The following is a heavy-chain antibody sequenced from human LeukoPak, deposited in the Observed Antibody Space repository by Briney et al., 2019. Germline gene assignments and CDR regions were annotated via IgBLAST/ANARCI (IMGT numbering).Heavy chain of an antibody. CDR3: AAFYYYDSSVDMYFDL. J-gene: IGHJ2*01. D-gene: IGHD3-22*01. Sequence: GASVKVSCKASGFTFTSSAMQWVRQARGQRLEWIGWIVVGSGNTNYAQKFQERVTITRDMSTSTAYMELSSLRSEDTAVYYCAAFYYYDSSVDMYFDLWGRGTLVTVSS. CDR2: IVVGSGNT. CDR1: GFTFTSSA. V-gene: IGHV1-58*02.